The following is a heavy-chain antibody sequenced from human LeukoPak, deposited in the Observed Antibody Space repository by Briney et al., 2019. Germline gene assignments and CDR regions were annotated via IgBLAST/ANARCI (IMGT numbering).Heavy chain of an antibody. CDR2: ISGTGGTT. CDR1: RFTFSTFG. CDR3: AKADEYSGGWYQHWFDP. J-gene: IGHJ5*02. D-gene: IGHD6-19*01. V-gene: IGHV3-23*01. Sequence: GGSLRLSCAASRFTFSTFGMSWVRQAPGKGLEWVSAISGTGGTTYYADSVKGRFTISRDNSKNTLYLQMNSLRAEDTAVYYCAKADEYSGGWYQHWFDPWGQGTLVTVSS.